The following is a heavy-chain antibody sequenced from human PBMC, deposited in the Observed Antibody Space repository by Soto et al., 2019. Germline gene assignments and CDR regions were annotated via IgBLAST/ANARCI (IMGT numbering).Heavy chain of an antibody. CDR2: IIPMIGAA. CDR1: GGTFDSYG. V-gene: IGHV1-69*01. CDR3: ARDPEYGAGSSI. J-gene: IGHJ4*02. Sequence: HVQLVQSGAEVKKPGSSMKVSCKASGGTFDSYGISWIRQAPGQGLEWMGGIIPMIGAANYAQKFQGRVTITADGSTSTVYMEVSSLKSEDTAVYFCARDPEYGAGSSIWGQGTLVTVSS. D-gene: IGHD3-10*01.